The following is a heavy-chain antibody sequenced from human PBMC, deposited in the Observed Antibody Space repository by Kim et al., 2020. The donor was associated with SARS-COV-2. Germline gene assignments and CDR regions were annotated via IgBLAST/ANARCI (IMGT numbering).Heavy chain of an antibody. Sequence: DSAKGRFTISRDNSKNTVYLQMNSLRAEDTAVYSCVSATTCQTICYGMDVWGQGTTVTVFS. CDR3: VSATTCQTICYGMDV. V-gene: IGHV3-30*01. J-gene: IGHJ6*02.